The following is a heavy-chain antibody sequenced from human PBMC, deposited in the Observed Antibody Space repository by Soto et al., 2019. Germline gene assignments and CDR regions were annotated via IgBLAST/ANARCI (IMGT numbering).Heavy chain of an antibody. D-gene: IGHD3-22*01. CDR1: GFTFGDFA. CDR2: VKSKNYGGTT. V-gene: IGHV3-15*01. J-gene: IGHJ4*01. Sequence: GGSLRLSCTASGFTFGDFAMSWFSQAPGKGLEWVGRVKSKNYGGTTDFAAPVKGRFAISRDDSKNMVYLEMNSLQTEDTAIYYCATDSYITSIIVRFDYWGHGTLVTVSS. CDR3: ATDSYITSIIVRFDY.